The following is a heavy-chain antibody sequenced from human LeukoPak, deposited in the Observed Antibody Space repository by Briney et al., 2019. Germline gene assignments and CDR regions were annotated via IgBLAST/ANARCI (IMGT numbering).Heavy chain of an antibody. D-gene: IGHD3-10*01. CDR3: ASLYYGSGSFDY. V-gene: IGHV4-59*01. CDR2: IYYSGST. Sequence: PSKTLSLTCTVSGGSISSYYWSWIRQPPGKGLEWMGYIYYSGSTNYNPSLKSRVTISVDTSKNQFSLKLTSVTAADTAVYYCASLYYGSGSFDYWGQGTLVTVSS. CDR1: GGSISSYY. J-gene: IGHJ4*02.